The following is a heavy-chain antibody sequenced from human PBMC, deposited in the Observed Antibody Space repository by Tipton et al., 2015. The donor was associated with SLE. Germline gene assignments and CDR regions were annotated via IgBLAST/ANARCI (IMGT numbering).Heavy chain of an antibody. CDR1: GGSINTYY. V-gene: IGHV4-59*01. D-gene: IGHD6-6*01. CDR3: ASGLYSSSGLFFDY. J-gene: IGHJ4*02. CDR2: IYYSGST. Sequence: TLSLTCTVSGGSINTYYWSWIRQPPGKGLEWIGYIYYSGSTNYNPSLKSRVTISVDTSKNQFSLKLSSVTAADTAVYYCASGLYSSSGLFFDYWGQGTLVTVSS.